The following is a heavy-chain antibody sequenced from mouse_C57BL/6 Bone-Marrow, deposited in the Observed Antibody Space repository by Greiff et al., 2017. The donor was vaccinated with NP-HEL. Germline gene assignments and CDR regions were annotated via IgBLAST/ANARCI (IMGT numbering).Heavy chain of an antibody. CDR3: AISDYLRAWFAY. Sequence: QVQLQQPGAELVMPGASVKLSCKASGYTFTSYWMHWVKQRPGQGLEWIGEIDPSDSDTNYNQKFKGKATLTVDKSSSTAYMQLSSLTSEDSAVYYCAISDYLRAWFAYWGQGTLVTVSA. D-gene: IGHD2-4*01. J-gene: IGHJ3*01. CDR1: GYTFTSYW. CDR2: IDPSDSDT. V-gene: IGHV1-69*01.